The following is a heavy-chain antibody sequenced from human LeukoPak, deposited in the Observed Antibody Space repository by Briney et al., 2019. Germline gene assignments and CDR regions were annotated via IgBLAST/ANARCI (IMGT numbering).Heavy chain of an antibody. J-gene: IGHJ5*02. CDR3: AKERIITSGWYVDWFDP. CDR1: GFIFSNYS. Sequence: GGSLRLSCAASGFIFSNYSMNWVRQTPGKGLEWLCYIDPISDSIYYADSVEGRFIISRDNAKNSLYLQMNSLRAEDTAVYYCAKERIITSGWYVDWFDPWGQGTLVTVST. V-gene: IGHV3-48*01. D-gene: IGHD6-19*01. CDR2: IDPISDSI.